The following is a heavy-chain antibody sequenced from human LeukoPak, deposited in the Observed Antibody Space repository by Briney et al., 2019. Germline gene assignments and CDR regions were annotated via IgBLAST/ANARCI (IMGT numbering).Heavy chain of an antibody. CDR3: GRVAYCGSGCYYYFDY. V-gene: IGHV1-2*02. CDR1: GYTFTDNY. D-gene: IGHD2-21*02. Sequence: ASVKVSCKASGYTFTDNYIHWVRQAPGQGLEWKGWINPRSGGTSYGQKFQGRVTVTRDTSISTAYMELSSLTSDDTAVYYCGRVAYCGSGCYYYFDYWGQGTLVTVSS. J-gene: IGHJ4*02. CDR2: INPRSGGT.